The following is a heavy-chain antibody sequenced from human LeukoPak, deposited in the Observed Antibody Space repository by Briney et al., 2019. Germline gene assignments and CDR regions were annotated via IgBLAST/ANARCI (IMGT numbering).Heavy chain of an antibody. Sequence: GGSLRLSCGASGFIFRNAYMTWVRQAPGKGLEWVGRIKSNPDGGTADYGAAVKGRFTISRDDSRNILYLQLRNVRAEDTAVYYCTTLSYDVHYWGQGTPVTVSS. CDR2: IKSNPDGGTA. CDR3: TTLSYDVHY. V-gene: IGHV3-15*01. J-gene: IGHJ4*02. D-gene: IGHD3-3*01. CDR1: GFIFRNAY.